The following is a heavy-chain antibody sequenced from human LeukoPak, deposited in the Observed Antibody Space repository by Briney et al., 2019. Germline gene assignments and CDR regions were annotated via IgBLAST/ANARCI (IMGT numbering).Heavy chain of an antibody. Sequence: ASVKVSCKASGYTFTGYYMHWVRQAPGQGLEWMGWINPTSGGTNYAQKFQGRVTMTRDTSISTAYMELSRLRSDDTAVYYCARDVVPAAMIHYYYYMDVWGKGTTVTISS. D-gene: IGHD2-2*01. CDR2: INPTSGGT. CDR3: ARDVVPAAMIHYYYYMDV. J-gene: IGHJ6*03. CDR1: GYTFTGYY. V-gene: IGHV1-2*02.